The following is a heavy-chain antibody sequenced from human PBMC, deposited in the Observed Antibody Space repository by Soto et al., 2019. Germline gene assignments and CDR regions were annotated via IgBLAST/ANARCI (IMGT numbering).Heavy chain of an antibody. D-gene: IGHD6-6*01. V-gene: IGHV4-30-2*01. J-gene: IGHJ5*02. CDR3: AREYSSSSSTWFDP. CDR1: GGSISSGGYS. CDR2: IYHSGST. Sequence: SETLSLTCAVSGGSISSGGYSWSWIRQPPGKGLEWIGYIYHSGSTYYNPSLKSRVTISVDRSKNQFSLKLSSVTAADTAVYYCAREYSSSSSTWFDPWGQGTLVTVSS.